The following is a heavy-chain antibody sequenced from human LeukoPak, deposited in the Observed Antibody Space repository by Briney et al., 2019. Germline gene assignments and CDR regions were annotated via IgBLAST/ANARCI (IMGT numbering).Heavy chain of an antibody. V-gene: IGHV5-51*01. CDR2: IYPGDSDT. CDR1: GYSFTSYW. J-gene: IGHJ4*02. D-gene: IGHD3-10*01. CDR3: ARARNRYGSGSYYFDY. Sequence: GESLKISCKGSGYSFTSYWIGWVRQMPGKGLEWMGIIYPGDSDTRYSPSFQGQVTISADKSISTAYLQWSSLKASDTAMYYCARARNRYGSGSYYFDYWGQGNLVTVSS.